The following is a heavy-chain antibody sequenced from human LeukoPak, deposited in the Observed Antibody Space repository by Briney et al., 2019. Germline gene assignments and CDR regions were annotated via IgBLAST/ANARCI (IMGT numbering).Heavy chain of an antibody. J-gene: IGHJ6*03. CDR2: IIPIFGTV. Sequence: GASVKVSCKASGGTFSSYAISRVRQAPGQGLEWMGGIIPIFGTVNYAQKFQGRVTITADKSTSTAYMELSSLRSEDTAVYYCARSLFRFLEWSYRSYYYYYMDVWGKGTTVTVSS. CDR3: ARSLFRFLEWSYRSYYYYYMDV. CDR1: GGTFSSYA. V-gene: IGHV1-69*06. D-gene: IGHD3-3*01.